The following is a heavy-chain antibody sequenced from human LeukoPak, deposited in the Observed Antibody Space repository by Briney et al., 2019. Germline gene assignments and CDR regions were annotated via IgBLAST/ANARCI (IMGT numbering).Heavy chain of an antibody. D-gene: IGHD2-15*01. CDR2: ISYDGSNK. J-gene: IGHJ3*02. V-gene: IGHV3-30*04. CDR3: ARGEDIVVVVAATRGGAFDI. CDR1: GFTFSSYA. Sequence: GGSLRLSCAASGFTFSSYAMHWVRQAPGKGLEWVAVISYDGSNKYYADSVKGRFTISRDNSKNMLYLQMNSLRAEDTAVYYCARGEDIVVVVAATRGGAFDIWGQGTMVTVSS.